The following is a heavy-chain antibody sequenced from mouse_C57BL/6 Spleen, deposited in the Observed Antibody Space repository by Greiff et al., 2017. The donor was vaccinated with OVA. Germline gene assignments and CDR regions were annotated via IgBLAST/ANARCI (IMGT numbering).Heavy chain of an antibody. Sequence: VQLKESGPELVKPGASVKISCKASGYSFTGYYMNWVKQSPEKSLEWIGEINPSTGGTTYNQKFKAKATLTVDKSSSTAYMQLKSLTSEDSAVYYCARGTTVVATGNYWGQGTTLTVSS. V-gene: IGHV1-42*01. CDR2: INPSTGGT. CDR1: GYSFTGYY. D-gene: IGHD1-1*01. J-gene: IGHJ2*01. CDR3: ARGTTVVATGNY.